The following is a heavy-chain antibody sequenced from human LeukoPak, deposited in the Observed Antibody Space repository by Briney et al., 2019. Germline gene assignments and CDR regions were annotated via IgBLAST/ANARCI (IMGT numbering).Heavy chain of an antibody. CDR3: ATDRGWRTSGYYLYYFEY. CDR2: ISGSSSYI. Sequence: GESLRLSCAASGSTFSSYSMNWVRQAPGKGLEWVSSISGSSSYINYADSVKGRFTISRDNAQNSLFLQLNSLRAEDTAVYYCATDRGWRTSGYYLYYFEYWGQGTLVTYSS. D-gene: IGHD3-3*01. CDR1: GSTFSSYS. J-gene: IGHJ4*02. V-gene: IGHV3-21*01.